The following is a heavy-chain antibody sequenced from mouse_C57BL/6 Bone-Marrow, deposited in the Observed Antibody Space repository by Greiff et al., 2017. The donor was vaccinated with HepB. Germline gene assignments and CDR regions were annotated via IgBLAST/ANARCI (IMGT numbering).Heavy chain of an antibody. Sequence: DVKLVESGGGLVKPGGSLKLSCAASGFTFSDYGMHWVRQAPEKGLEWVAYISSGSSTIYYADTVKGRFTISRDNAKNTLFLQMTSLRSEDTAMYYCARGLRDWYFDVWGTGTTVTVSS. CDR2: ISSGSSTI. V-gene: IGHV5-17*01. D-gene: IGHD3-1*01. J-gene: IGHJ1*03. CDR3: ARGLRDWYFDV. CDR1: GFTFSDYG.